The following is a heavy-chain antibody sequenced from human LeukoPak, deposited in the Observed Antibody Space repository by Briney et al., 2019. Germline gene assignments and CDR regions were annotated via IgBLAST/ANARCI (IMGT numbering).Heavy chain of an antibody. CDR3: ASGITTSRYGFDI. CDR2: IDPSDSYS. D-gene: IGHD3-22*01. V-gene: IGHV5-10-1*01. Sequence: GESLKISCKGSGYSFGNYWISWVRQMPGKGLELMGTIDPSDSYSNYSPSLQGHVTILADKSISTAYLQWSSLKASDTAIYNCASGITTSRYGFDIWGQGTMVSVSS. CDR1: GYSFGNYW. J-gene: IGHJ3*02.